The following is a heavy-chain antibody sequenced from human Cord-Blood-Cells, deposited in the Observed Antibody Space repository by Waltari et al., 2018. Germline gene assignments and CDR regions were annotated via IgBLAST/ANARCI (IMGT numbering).Heavy chain of an antibody. CDR1: GYTFTSYY. J-gene: IGHJ3*02. D-gene: IGHD7-27*01. CDR3: ARVDKTGGDAFDI. V-gene: IGHV1-46*01. CDR2: INPSGGST. Sequence: QVQLVQSGAEVKKPGASVKVSCKASGYTFTSYYMHWVRQAPGQGLEWMGIINPSGGSTSYAQKFQSRVTMTRDTSTSTVYMELSSLRSEDTAVYYCARVDKTGGDAFDIWGQGTMVTVSS.